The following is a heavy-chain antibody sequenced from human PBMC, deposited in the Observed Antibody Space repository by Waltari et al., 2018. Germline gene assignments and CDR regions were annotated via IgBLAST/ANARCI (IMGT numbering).Heavy chain of an antibody. CDR1: GFTFSRDW. Sequence: EVQLVESGGGLVQPGGSLRISCGASGFTFSRDWMSWVRQTQGKGLQWVANINYDGSQKYYVDSVKGRFTISRDNAKNSVYLQMNSLRVEDTAVYYCAKSRGFEYWGQGALITVSS. D-gene: IGHD2-2*01. V-gene: IGHV3-7*01. CDR3: AKSRGFEY. J-gene: IGHJ4*02. CDR2: INYDGSQK.